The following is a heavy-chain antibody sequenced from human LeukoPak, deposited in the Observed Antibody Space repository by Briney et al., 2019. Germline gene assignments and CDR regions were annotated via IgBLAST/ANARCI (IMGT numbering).Heavy chain of an antibody. D-gene: IGHD6-19*01. J-gene: IGHJ4*02. CDR3: ARGVQKSGWYLDS. CDR2: ISHIGNA. CDR1: GGSFSDYY. V-gene: IGHV4-34*01. Sequence: SETLSLTCGVHGGSFSDYYWTWIRQPPGRGLEWIGEISHIGNAIYSPSLTSRVTISIDTSHNQFSLKLTSVTAADTALCYCARGVQKSGWYLDSWGQGTLVTVSS.